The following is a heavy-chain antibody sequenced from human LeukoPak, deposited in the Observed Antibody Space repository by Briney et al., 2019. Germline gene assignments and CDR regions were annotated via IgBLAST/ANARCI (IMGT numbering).Heavy chain of an antibody. J-gene: IGHJ4*02. V-gene: IGHV3-30-3*01. CDR2: ISSEGSMK. D-gene: IGHD5-12*01. CDR3: ARGNVIMAAMIEDY. Sequence: GGSLRLSCAASGFIFSRYVMHWVRQAPGKGLEWVSVISSEGSMKDYADSVKGRFTVSRDNSRNILYLQMSSLRADDTGLYYCARGNVIMAAMIEDYRGQGTLVTVSS. CDR1: GFIFSRYV.